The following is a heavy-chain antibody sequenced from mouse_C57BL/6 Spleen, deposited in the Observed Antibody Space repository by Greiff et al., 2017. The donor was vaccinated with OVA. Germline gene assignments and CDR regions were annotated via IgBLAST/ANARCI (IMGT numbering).Heavy chain of an antibody. V-gene: IGHV5-17*01. J-gene: IGHJ1*03. D-gene: IGHD1-1*01. CDR1: GFTFSDYG. CDR3: ARRYYYGSSHWYFDV. CDR2: ISSGSSTT. Sequence: VQLKESGGGLVKPGGSLKLSCAASGFTFSDYGMHWVRQAPEKGLEWVAYISSGSSTTYYADTVKGRFTISRDNAKNNLFLQMTSLSTEYTAMYYCARRYYYGSSHWYFDVWGTGTTVTVSS.